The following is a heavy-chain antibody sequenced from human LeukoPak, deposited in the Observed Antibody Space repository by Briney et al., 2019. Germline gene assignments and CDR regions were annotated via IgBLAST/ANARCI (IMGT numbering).Heavy chain of an antibody. J-gene: IGHJ3*02. CDR2: VSPDGSVK. D-gene: IGHD4-23*01. Sequence: GGSLRLSCETSGFTFTQYWISWVRQAPGKGLEWVANVSPDGSVKYYVDSVEGRFTISRDNAEKSVYLRMSTLRVEDTAVYYCARGVESPGYGGNSGAFDIWGQGTMVTVSS. CDR3: ARGVESPGYGGNSGAFDI. CDR1: GFTFTQYW. V-gene: IGHV3-7*01.